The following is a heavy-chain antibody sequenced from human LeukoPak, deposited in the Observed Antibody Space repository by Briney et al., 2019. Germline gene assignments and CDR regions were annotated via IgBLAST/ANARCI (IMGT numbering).Heavy chain of an antibody. CDR1: GGSFSGYY. Sequence: SETLSLTCAVYGGSFSGYYWSWIRQPPGKGLEWIGEINHSGSTNYNPSLKSRVTISVDTSKNQFSLKLSSVTAADMAVYYCARGSDYGDSPFDYWGQGTLVTVSS. D-gene: IGHD4-17*01. CDR3: ARGSDYGDSPFDY. CDR2: INHSGST. V-gene: IGHV4-34*01. J-gene: IGHJ4*01.